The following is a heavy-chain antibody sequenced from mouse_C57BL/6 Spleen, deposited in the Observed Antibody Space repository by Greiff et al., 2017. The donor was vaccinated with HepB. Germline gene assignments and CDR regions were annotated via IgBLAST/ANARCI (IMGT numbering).Heavy chain of an antibody. Sequence: VHLVESGPGLVQPSQRLSITCTVSGFSLTSYGVHWVRQSPGKGLEWLGVIWSGGSTDYNAAFISRLSISKDNSKSQVFFKMNSLQADDTAIYYWARKCDYYAMDYWGQGTSVTVSS. CDR2: IWSGGST. CDR3: ARKCDYYAMDY. J-gene: IGHJ4*01. V-gene: IGHV2-2*01. CDR1: GFSLTSYG.